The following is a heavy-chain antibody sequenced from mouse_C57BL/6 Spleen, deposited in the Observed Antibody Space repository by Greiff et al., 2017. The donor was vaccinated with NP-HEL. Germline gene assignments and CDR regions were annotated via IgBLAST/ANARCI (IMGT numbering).Heavy chain of an antibody. Sequence: QVQLQQSGAELVKPGASVKISCKASGYAFSSYWMNWVKQRPGKGLEWIGQIYPGDGDTNYNGKFKGKATLTADKSSGTAYMQLSSLTSEDSAVYFCASLLSTMVTTRYFDVWGTGTTVTVSS. CDR1: GYAFSSYW. D-gene: IGHD2-2*01. V-gene: IGHV1-80*01. J-gene: IGHJ1*03. CDR3: ASLLSTMVTTRYFDV. CDR2: IYPGDGDT.